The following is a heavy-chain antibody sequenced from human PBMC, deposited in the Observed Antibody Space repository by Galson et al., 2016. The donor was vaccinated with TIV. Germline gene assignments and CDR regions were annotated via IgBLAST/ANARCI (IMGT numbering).Heavy chain of an antibody. J-gene: IGHJ6*03. CDR2: IISIFGVP. V-gene: IGHV1-69*01. D-gene: IGHD3-10*01. Sequence: SVKVSCKASGVTFSSYAISWVRQAPGQGLEWMGGIISIFGVPNYEQKFQGRVTITADESTKTAYMDLSSLRSDDTAVYYCVSVREAANYRNHYYYMDVWGKGTSVTVSS. CDR3: VSVREAANYRNHYYYMDV. CDR1: GVTFSSYA.